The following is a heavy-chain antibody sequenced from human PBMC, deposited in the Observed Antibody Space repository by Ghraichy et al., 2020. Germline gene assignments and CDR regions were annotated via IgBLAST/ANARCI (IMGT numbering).Heavy chain of an antibody. Sequence: LSLTCAASGFTFSSYAMSWVRQAPGKGLEWVSAISGSGGSTYYADSVKGRFTISRDNSKNTLYLQMNSLRAEDTAVYYCAKDRPSRYFDWLSAYYYYGMDVWGQGTTVTVSS. CDR2: ISGSGGST. J-gene: IGHJ6*02. CDR3: AKDRPSRYFDWLSAYYYYGMDV. D-gene: IGHD3-9*01. CDR1: GFTFSSYA. V-gene: IGHV3-23*01.